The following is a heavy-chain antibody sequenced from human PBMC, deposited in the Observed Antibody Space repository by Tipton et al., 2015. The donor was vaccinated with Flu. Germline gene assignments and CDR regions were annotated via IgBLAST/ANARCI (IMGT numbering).Heavy chain of an antibody. V-gene: IGHV3-49*03. CDR2: IRSQTYGATT. CDR1: GFTSIDYP. CDR3: ARGDYGSVDP. Sequence: SLRLSCRASGFTSIDYPMSWFRQAPGKGLEWVAFIRSQTYGATTEYAASVEGRFSISRDDSKRTVYLQMNSLKTEGTGIYYCARGDYGSVDPWGQGTLVTVSS. J-gene: IGHJ5*02. D-gene: IGHD4/OR15-4a*01.